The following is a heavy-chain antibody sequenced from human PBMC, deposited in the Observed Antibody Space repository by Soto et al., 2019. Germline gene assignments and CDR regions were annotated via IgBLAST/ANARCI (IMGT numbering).Heavy chain of an antibody. J-gene: IGHJ4*02. CDR2: INAGNGKT. V-gene: IGHV1-3*01. Sequence: QVQLVQSGAEMKKLGASVKVSCKASGYTFTRYAIHWVRQAHGQRLECMGWINAGNGKTKCSEKFRGRVTTTRDTPASTAYMELSSLSSEDTAMYYCARDEEYWGQGTLVTVSS. CDR3: ARDEEY. CDR1: GYTFTRYA.